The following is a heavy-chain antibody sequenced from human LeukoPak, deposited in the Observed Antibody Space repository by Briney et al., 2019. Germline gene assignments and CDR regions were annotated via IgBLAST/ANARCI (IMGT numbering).Heavy chain of an antibody. V-gene: IGHV3-23*01. Sequence: GGSPRLSCAASGFIFNTHAMSWVRQAPGKGLEWVSGISSDGYSTYYADSAKGRFTISRDPSQNTLYLEMNSLRVEDTAVYYCAKVIGSGSYSPNYYYYYYGMDVWGQGTTVTVSS. J-gene: IGHJ6*02. CDR1: GFIFNTHA. D-gene: IGHD3-10*01. CDR2: ISSDGYST. CDR3: AKVIGSGSYSPNYYYYYYGMDV.